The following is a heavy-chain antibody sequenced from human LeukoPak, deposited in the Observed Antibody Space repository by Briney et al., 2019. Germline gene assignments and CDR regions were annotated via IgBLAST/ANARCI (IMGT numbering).Heavy chain of an antibody. CDR2: IYTSGST. CDR3: ARGDYGSGSYLFDDP. D-gene: IGHD3-10*01. J-gene: IGHJ5*02. Sequence: PSETLSLTCSVSGYSISSAYYWGWIRQPAGKGLEWIGRIYTSGSTNYNPSLKSRVTISVDTSKNQFSLKLSSVTAADTAVYYCARGDYGSGSYLFDDPWGQGTLVTVSS. CDR1: GYSISSAYY. V-gene: IGHV4-61*02.